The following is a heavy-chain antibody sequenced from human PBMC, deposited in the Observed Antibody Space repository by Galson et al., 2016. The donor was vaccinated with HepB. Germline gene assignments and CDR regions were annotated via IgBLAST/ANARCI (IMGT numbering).Heavy chain of an antibody. CDR1: GFTFSTYG. CDR2: ISYDGNHK. J-gene: IGHJ4*02. D-gene: IGHD4-17*01. V-gene: IGHV3-30*03. CDR3: ARGDYGDYHFDY. Sequence: SLRLSCAASGFTFSTYGIHWVRQAPGKGLEWVAVISYDGNHKYYADSVKGRFTISRDNSQNTLYLQMNSLSAEVTAVYYCARGDYGDYHFDYWGQGTLVTVSS.